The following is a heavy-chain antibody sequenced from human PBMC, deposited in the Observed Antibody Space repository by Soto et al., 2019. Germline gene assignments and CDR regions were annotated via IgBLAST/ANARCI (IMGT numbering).Heavy chain of an antibody. J-gene: IGHJ4*02. D-gene: IGHD2-15*01. Sequence: GGSLRLSCAASGFTFSSYSMNWVRQAPGKGLEWVSSISSSSSYIYYADSVKGRFTISRDNAKNSLYLQMNSLRAEDTAVYYCARGRRYCSGGSCYSYFDYWGQGTLVTVSS. CDR1: GFTFSSYS. CDR3: ARGRRYCSGGSCYSYFDY. V-gene: IGHV3-21*01. CDR2: ISSSSSYI.